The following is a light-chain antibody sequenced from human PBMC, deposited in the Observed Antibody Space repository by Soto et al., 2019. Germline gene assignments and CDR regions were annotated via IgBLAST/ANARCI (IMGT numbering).Light chain of an antibody. CDR1: ESVSRN. J-gene: IGKJ5*01. CDR3: QQYNSWPPIT. V-gene: IGKV3-15*01. CDR2: DAS. Sequence: EIVLTQSPATLSVTPGERATLXXRDSESVSRNLAWYQQKPGQAPRLIXYDASTRATGIPDRFSGGGSWTEFTLTISSLQSEDFVVYYCQQYNSWPPITFGQGTRLEIK.